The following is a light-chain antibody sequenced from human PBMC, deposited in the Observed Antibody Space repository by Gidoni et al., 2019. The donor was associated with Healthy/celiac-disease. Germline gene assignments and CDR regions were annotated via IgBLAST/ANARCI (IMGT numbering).Light chain of an antibody. J-gene: IGKJ1*01. CDR3: QQRSNLWT. CDR2: DAS. V-gene: IGKV3-11*01. CDR1: QSVSSY. Sequence: EIVLTQSPATLSLSPGERDTLSCRASQSVSSYLAWYQQKPGQAPRLLIYDASNRATGIPARFSGSGSGTDFTLTISSLEPEDFAVYYCQQRSNLWTFXQXTKVEIK.